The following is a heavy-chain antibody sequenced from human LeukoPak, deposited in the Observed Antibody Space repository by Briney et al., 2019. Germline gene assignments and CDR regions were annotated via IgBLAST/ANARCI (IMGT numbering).Heavy chain of an antibody. D-gene: IGHD6-13*01. CDR3: AKDQGYSSSWGVYYYYGMDV. CDR1: GFTFSDYY. V-gene: IGHV3-11*01. J-gene: IGHJ6*02. Sequence: GGSLRLSCAASGFTFSDYYMSWIRQAPGKGLEWVSYISSTSRSIYYADSVKGRFTDSRDNGQNSVYLQMNSLRGEDTAVYYCAKDQGYSSSWGVYYYYGMDVWGQGTTVTVSS. CDR2: ISSTSRSI.